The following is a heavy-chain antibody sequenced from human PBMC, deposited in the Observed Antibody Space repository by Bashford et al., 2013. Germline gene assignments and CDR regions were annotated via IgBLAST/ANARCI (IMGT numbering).Heavy chain of an antibody. Sequence: VRQAPGKGLEWVSVIYTGGSTKYADFVQGRFIISRDNSNNTLYLQMNSLRAEDTAVYYCARDRGRRVTGFEYWGQGALVTVSS. CDR2: IYTGGST. CDR3: ARDRGRRVTGFEY. V-gene: IGHV3-53*01. D-gene: IGHD3-10*01. J-gene: IGHJ4*02.